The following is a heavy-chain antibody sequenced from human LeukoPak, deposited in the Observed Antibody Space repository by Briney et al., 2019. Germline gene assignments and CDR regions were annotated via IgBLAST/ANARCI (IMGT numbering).Heavy chain of an antibody. D-gene: IGHD6-19*01. CDR1: GGSISSYY. CDR3: ARDEGSGWYDY. J-gene: IGHJ4*02. Sequence: SETLSLTCTVSGGSISSYYWSWIRQPAGKGLEWIGRIQRSGNTIYNPSLKSRVTMSVDKSKNQFSLKLTSVTAADTAVYYCARDEGSGWYDYWGQGTLVTVSS. V-gene: IGHV4-4*07. CDR2: IQRSGNT.